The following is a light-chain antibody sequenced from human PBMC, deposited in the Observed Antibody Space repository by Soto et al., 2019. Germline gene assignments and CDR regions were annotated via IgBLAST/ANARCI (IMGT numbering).Light chain of an antibody. J-gene: IGLJ1*01. CDR2: EVS. Sequence: QSVLTQPASVSGSPGQSITISCTGTSSDVGGYNYVSWYQQHPGKAPKLMIYEVSNRPSGVSNRSSGSKSGNTASLTISGLQAEDEADYYCSSYISSTFYVFGTGTKVTVL. V-gene: IGLV2-14*01. CDR1: SSDVGGYNY. CDR3: SSYISSTFYV.